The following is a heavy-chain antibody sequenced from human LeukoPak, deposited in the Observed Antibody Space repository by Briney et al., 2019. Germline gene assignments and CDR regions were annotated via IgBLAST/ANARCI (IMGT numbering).Heavy chain of an antibody. CDR3: ARGLRRAFDI. Sequence: SETLSLTCAVYGGSFSGYYWSWIRQPPGKGLEGIGEINHSGSTNYNPSLKSRVTISVDTSKNQFSLKLSSVTAADTAVYYCARGLRRAFDIWGQGTMVTVSS. V-gene: IGHV4-34*01. J-gene: IGHJ3*02. CDR1: GGSFSGYY. CDR2: INHSGST.